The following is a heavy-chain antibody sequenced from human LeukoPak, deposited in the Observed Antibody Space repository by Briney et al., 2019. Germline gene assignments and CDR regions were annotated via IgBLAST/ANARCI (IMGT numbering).Heavy chain of an antibody. D-gene: IGHD1-26*01. Sequence: GGSLILSCAASGFTFSSYSMNWVRQAPGKGLEWVSSISSSRSYIHSADSVRGRFTISRDNAKNSLFLQMSSIRAEDTAVYYCARDEWGDAFDIWGEGTMVTV. J-gene: IGHJ3*02. CDR3: ARDEWGDAFDI. CDR2: ISSSRSYI. V-gene: IGHV3-21*01. CDR1: GFTFSSYS.